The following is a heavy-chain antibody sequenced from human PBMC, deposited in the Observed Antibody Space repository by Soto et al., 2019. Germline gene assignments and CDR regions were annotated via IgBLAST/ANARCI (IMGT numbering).Heavy chain of an antibody. CDR3: ACGYISSWYSFDYYYGMDL. Sequence: QVQLVESGGGVVQPGRSLRLSCAASGFTFSSYDMHWVRKASGKGLEWVAVISYDGSNKYYADSVKGRFAISRDNSKNTLSLQMHSLRAEDTAMYYRACGYISSWYSFDYYYGMDLWGQVPTLTVSS. CDR1: GFTFSSYD. J-gene: IGHJ6*02. D-gene: IGHD6-13*01. V-gene: IGHV3-30*09. CDR2: ISYDGSNK.